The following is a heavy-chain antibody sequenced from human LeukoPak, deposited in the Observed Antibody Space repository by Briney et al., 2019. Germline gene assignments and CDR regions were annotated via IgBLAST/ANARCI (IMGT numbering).Heavy chain of an antibody. CDR1: GFTFSSHA. CDR3: AKDGIVVVPAPYYFDY. Sequence: GGSLRLSCAASGFTFSSHAMHWVRQAPGKGLEWVAVISYDGSNKYYADSVKGRFTISRDNSKNTLYLQMNSLRAEDTAVYYCAKDGIVVVPAPYYFDYWGQGTLVTVSS. D-gene: IGHD3-22*01. V-gene: IGHV3-30*04. CDR2: ISYDGSNK. J-gene: IGHJ4*02.